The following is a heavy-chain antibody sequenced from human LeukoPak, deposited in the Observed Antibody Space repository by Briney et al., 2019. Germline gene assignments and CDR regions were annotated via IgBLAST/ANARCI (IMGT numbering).Heavy chain of an antibody. J-gene: IGHJ4*02. CDR1: GYTLRGHF. V-gene: IGHV1-2*02. CDR3: ARGAAVDIDY. CDR2: INPNSGGT. D-gene: IGHD5-12*01. Sequence: GASVKVSCKASGYTLRGHFIHWVRLAPGQGLEWMGWINPNSGGTNYAQKFQGRVTMTRDTSISTAYMELSRLRSDDTAVYYCARGAAVDIDYWGQGTLVTVSS.